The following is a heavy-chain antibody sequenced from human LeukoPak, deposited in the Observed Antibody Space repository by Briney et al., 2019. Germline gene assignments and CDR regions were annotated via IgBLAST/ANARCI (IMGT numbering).Heavy chain of an antibody. CDR3: ATTPYYYDSSGSGYY. V-gene: IGHV1-24*01. CDR2: FDPEDGET. CDR1: GYTLTELS. Sequence: GPSVKVSCKVSGYTLTELSMHWVRQAPGKGLEWMGGFDPEDGETIYAQKFQGRVTMTEDTSTDTAYMELSSLRSEDTAVYYCATTPYYYDSSGSGYYWGQGTLVTVSS. D-gene: IGHD3-22*01. J-gene: IGHJ4*02.